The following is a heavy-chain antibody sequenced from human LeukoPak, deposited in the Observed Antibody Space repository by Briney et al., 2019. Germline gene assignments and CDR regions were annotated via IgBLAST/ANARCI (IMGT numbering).Heavy chain of an antibody. J-gene: IGHJ4*02. D-gene: IGHD6-19*01. CDR3: ARQCLDNYFAY. Sequence: PGGSRRLSCAASGFTFSSYGMHWVRQAPGKGLEWVAVISYDGSNKYYADSVKGRFTIPRANSKNPLYLQMNSLRAEDTAVYYCARQCLDNYFAYWGQGTLVTVSS. CDR1: GFTFSSYG. V-gene: IGHV3-30*03. CDR2: ISYDGSNK.